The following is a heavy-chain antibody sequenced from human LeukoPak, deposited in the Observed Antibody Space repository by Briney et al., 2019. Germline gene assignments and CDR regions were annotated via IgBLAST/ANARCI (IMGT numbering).Heavy chain of an antibody. V-gene: IGHV3-23*01. Sequence: GGSLRLSCAASGFTFSSYAMSWVRQAPGKGREWVSVITGSGGSTYYADSVMGRVTISRDESKNTLYLQMNSLRPADTAVYYCAKLGGYSYVYYFDYSGHGAPVTLSS. CDR1: GFTFSSYA. J-gene: IGHJ4*01. D-gene: IGHD5-18*01. CDR2: ITGSGGST. CDR3: AKLGGYSYVYYFDY.